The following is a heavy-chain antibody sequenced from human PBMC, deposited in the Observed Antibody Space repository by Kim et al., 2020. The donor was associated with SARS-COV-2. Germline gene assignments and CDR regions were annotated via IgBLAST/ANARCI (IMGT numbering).Heavy chain of an antibody. V-gene: IGHV1-18*01. Sequence: ASVKVSCKASGYTFTSYGISWVRQAPGQGLEWMGWISAYNGNTNYAQKLQGRVTMTTDTSTSTAYMELRSLRSDDTAVYYCARPWFGELLDWFDPWGQGTLVTVSS. J-gene: IGHJ5*02. D-gene: IGHD3-10*01. CDR3: ARPWFGELLDWFDP. CDR1: GYTFTSYG. CDR2: ISAYNGNT.